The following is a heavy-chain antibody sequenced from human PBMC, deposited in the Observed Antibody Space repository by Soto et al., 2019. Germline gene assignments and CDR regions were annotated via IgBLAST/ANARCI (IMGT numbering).Heavy chain of an antibody. V-gene: IGHV3-53*01. Sequence: DVQLVESGGGLIQPGGSLRLSCAASGFSVSDKYMSWVRQAPGKGLEWVSLIYRGGATYYTESVKGRFTISRDNSKNAVVLQMSSLRVEDTAVYYCARSRGRSDILFSSSPVAVLFDYWGLGTRVTVSS. CDR3: ARSRGRSDILFSSSPVAVLFDY. CDR2: IYRGGAT. CDR1: GFSVSDKY. D-gene: IGHD3-9*01. J-gene: IGHJ4*02.